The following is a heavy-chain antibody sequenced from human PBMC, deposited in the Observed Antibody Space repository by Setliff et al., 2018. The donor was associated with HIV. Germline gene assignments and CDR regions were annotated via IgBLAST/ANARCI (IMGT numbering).Heavy chain of an antibody. Sequence: SLTCTVSGVSLSSESYYWGWVRQPPGKGLEWVGSIYYNGKIFYNPSLRSRVTIFVDSSKSELSLRLKSVTAAGTAVYYCARRGESTGSWFSSWYSYDMDVWGQGTTVTVSS. CDR2: IYYNGKI. V-gene: IGHV4-39*01. CDR3: ARRGESTGSWFSSWYSYDMDV. J-gene: IGHJ6*02. CDR1: GVSLSSESYY. D-gene: IGHD2-15*01.